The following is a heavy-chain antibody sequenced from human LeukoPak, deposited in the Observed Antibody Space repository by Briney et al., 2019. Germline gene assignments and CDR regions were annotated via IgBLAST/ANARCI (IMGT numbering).Heavy chain of an antibody. CDR2: IHYTGTT. Sequence: SQTLSLTCTVSGGSISSGDYYWNWIRQPPGKGLEWIGYIHYTGTTYYNPSLKSRVTISVDTSNNQFSLKLNSVTAADTAVYYCGTNEGSSRTAIDYWGQGTLVTVSS. CDR1: GGSISSGDYY. J-gene: IGHJ4*02. CDR3: GTNEGSSRTAIDY. V-gene: IGHV4-30-4*08. D-gene: IGHD6-13*01.